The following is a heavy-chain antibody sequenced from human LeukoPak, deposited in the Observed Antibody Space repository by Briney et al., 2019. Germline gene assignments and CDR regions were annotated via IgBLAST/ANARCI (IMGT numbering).Heavy chain of an antibody. CDR1: GFTFSSYA. Sequence: PGRSLRLSCAASGFTFSSYAMHWVRQAPGKGLEWVAVISYDGSNKYYADSVKGRFTISRDNSKNTLYLQMNSLRAEDTAVYYCARDFFENVFDYWGQGTLVTVSS. CDR2: ISYDGSNK. D-gene: IGHD3-3*01. CDR3: ARDFFENVFDY. J-gene: IGHJ4*02. V-gene: IGHV3-30*04.